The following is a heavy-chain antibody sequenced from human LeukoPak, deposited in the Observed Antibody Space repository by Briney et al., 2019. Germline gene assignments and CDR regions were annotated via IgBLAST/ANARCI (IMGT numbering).Heavy chain of an antibody. Sequence: ETLSLTCTVSGGSIRNSGYYWGWIRQPPGKGLEWVSTVTGSDDTTYYTDSVKGRFTISRDHSKNMLHLQMNSLRVEDTAIYYCAKGPQLYSGYHPAYWGQGTLVTVSS. CDR1: GGSIRNSGYY. V-gene: IGHV3-23*01. CDR3: AKGPQLYSGYHPAY. D-gene: IGHD5-12*01. J-gene: IGHJ4*02. CDR2: VTGSDDTT.